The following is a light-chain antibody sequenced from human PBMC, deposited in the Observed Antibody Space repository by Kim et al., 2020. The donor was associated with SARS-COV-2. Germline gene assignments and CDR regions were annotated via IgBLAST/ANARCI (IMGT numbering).Light chain of an antibody. V-gene: IGKV1-9*01. CDR3: QKFQNYPFT. Sequence: IQLTQSPSSLSASVGDRVTITCRASPGIYDYLAWYQQKPGNAPKLLIYEASTLQTGVPSRFSGSGSGTSFTLTISSLQPEDFATYYCQKFQNYPFTFGMGNKLEI. J-gene: IGKJ2*01. CDR2: EAS. CDR1: PGIYDY.